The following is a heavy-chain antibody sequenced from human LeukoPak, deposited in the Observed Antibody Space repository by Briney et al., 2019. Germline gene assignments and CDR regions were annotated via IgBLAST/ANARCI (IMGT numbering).Heavy chain of an antibody. CDR3: ARDTGGGYSCYDC. V-gene: IGHV3-7*01. J-gene: IGHJ4*02. CDR2: IKQDGSEK. CDR1: GFTFSSDW. Sequence: PGGSLRLSCAASGFTFSSDWMTWTRQAPGKGLEWVANIKQDGSEKYYVDSVKGRFTISRDNAKNSLYLQMNSLRAEDTVVYYCARDTGGGYSCYDCWGQGTLVTVSS. D-gene: IGHD5-18*01.